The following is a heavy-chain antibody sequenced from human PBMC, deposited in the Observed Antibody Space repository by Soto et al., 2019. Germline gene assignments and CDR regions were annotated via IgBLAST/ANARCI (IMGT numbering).Heavy chain of an antibody. Sequence: SETLSLTCAVYGGSFSGYYWSWIRQPPGKGLEWIGEINHSGSTNYNPSLKSRVTISVDTSKNQFSLKLSSVTAADTAVYYCARGPPPLRFLEWSPFDYWGQGTLVTVSS. V-gene: IGHV4-34*01. J-gene: IGHJ4*02. D-gene: IGHD3-3*01. CDR1: GGSFSGYY. CDR2: INHSGST. CDR3: ARGPPPLRFLEWSPFDY.